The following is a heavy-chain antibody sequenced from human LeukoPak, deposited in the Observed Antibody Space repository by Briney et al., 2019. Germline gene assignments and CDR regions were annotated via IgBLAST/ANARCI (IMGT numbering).Heavy chain of an antibody. D-gene: IGHD3-3*01. V-gene: IGHV3-23*01. CDR3: AKGIQHDFHSLDC. J-gene: IGHJ4*02. CDR1: TFTFSSFA. Sequence: GGSLRLSCAASTFTFSSFAMSWVRQAPGKGLEWVSTISGFGGSTYYTDSVKGRFTISRDNSKNTLYLHMDSLRAGDTALYYCAKGIQHDFHSLDCWGQGTLVTVYS. CDR2: ISGFGGST.